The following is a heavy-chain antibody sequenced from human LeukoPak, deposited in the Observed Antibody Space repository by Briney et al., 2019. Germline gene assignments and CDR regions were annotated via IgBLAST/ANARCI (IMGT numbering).Heavy chain of an antibody. Sequence: SETLSLTCTVSGVSIRTYYWTWIRQPPGKGLEWIGNIYYTGSANYNPSLKSRVTMSVDASKSQFSLNLSSVTAADTAVYYCASARSAFYFNYWGQGTQVTVSS. D-gene: IGHD3-3*01. CDR1: GVSIRTYY. J-gene: IGHJ4*02. CDR2: IYYTGSA. V-gene: IGHV4-59*01. CDR3: ASARSAFYFNY.